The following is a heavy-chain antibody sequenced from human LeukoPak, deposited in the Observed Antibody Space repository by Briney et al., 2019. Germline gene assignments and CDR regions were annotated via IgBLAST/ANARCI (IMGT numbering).Heavy chain of an antibody. V-gene: IGHV4-4*07. CDR2: IYTSGST. CDR1: GGSISTYY. J-gene: IGHJ4*02. Sequence: SQTLSLTCTVSGGSISTYYWSWIRQPAGKGLEWIGRIYTSGSTNYNPSLKSRITMSVDTSKNQFSLKLSSVTAANTAVYYCARSPDSTGYPYYFDYWGQGTLVTVSS. D-gene: IGHD3-22*01. CDR3: ARSPDSTGYPYYFDY.